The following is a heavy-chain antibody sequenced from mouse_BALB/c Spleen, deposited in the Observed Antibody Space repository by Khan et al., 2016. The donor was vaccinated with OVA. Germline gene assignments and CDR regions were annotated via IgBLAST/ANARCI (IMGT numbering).Heavy chain of an antibody. CDR3: ARHTTGYALDY. Sequence: VELVESGAELARPGASVKMSCKASGYTFTSHTMHWVKQRPGQGLEWIGYINPRSGYTNYSQKFNDKATLTTDKSSSTAYMQLSSLTSEDSAVYYCARHTTGYALDYWGQGTSVTVSS. J-gene: IGHJ4*01. CDR2: INPRSGYT. CDR1: GYTFTSHT. D-gene: IGHD2-12*01. V-gene: IGHV1-4*01.